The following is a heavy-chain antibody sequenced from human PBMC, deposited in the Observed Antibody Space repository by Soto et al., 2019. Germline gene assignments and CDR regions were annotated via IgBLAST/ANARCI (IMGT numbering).Heavy chain of an antibody. Sequence: QGQLVQSGAEVKKPGASVKVSCKASGYTFTNSDINWLRQAPGQGLGGMGWMNPDRGNAASAQKLQGRVTLTTSTSTATVDREMRSLGSEDTAVYYCARRPHCSGGICYYGLDNWGQGTLVTVSS. CDR3: ARRPHCSGGICYYGLDN. D-gene: IGHD2-15*01. V-gene: IGHV1-8*01. J-gene: IGHJ4*02. CDR2: MNPDRGNA. CDR1: GYTFTNSD.